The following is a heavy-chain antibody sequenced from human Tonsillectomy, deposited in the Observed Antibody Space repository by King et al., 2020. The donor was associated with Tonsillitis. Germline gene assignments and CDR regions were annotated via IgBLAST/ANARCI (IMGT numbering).Heavy chain of an antibody. J-gene: IGHJ6*02. CDR1: GFTFSNYA. CDR2: ISYDGANT. V-gene: IGHV3-30-3*01. CDR3: ATTDPSDIAVVPGTIDDYCHYGLDV. Sequence: VQLVESGGGVVRPGRSLRLSCAASGFTFSNYAMHLVRQAPGKGLEWVAVISYDGANTYDADSGKGRFTISRDNSKNTLYLQMNSLRTEDTAVYWGATTDPSDIAVVPGTIDDYCHYGLDVWGRGTTVTVSS. D-gene: IGHD2-2*01.